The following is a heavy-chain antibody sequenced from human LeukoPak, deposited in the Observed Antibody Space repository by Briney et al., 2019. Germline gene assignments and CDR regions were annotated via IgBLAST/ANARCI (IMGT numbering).Heavy chain of an antibody. CDR3: AVYSSGWYFDY. J-gene: IGHJ4*02. V-gene: IGHV4-61*01. Sequence: SETLSLTCTVSGGSVSSGSYYWSWIRQPPGKGLEWIGYIYYSGSTNYNPSLKSRVTISVDTSKNQFSLKLSSVTAADTAVYYCAVYSSGWYFDYWGQGTLVTVSS. CDR2: IYYSGST. CDR1: GGSVSSGSYY. D-gene: IGHD6-19*01.